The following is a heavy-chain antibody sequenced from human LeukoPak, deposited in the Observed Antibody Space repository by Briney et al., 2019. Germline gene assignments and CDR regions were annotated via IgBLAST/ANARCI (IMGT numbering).Heavy chain of an antibody. CDR2: INPKSGDT. CDR3: ARDIFSPRDCFDP. J-gene: IGHJ5*02. D-gene: IGHD3-9*01. CDR1: GYTFTGYY. V-gene: IGHV1-2*02. Sequence: ASVKVSCKASGYTFTGYYLHWLRQAPGQGLEWMGWINPKSGDTQYAQNFQGRVVMTRDTSISTAYLELRRLTSDDTAVYYCARDIFSPRDCFDPWGQGTLVTVSS.